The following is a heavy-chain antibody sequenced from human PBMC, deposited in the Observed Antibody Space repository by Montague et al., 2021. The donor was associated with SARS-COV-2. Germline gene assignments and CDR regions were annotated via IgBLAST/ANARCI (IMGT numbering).Heavy chain of an antibody. V-gene: IGHV4-39*01. D-gene: IGHD1-26*01. J-gene: IGHJ3*02. CDR1: GGSISSSSYY. CDR3: ARVKWELSVGNVFDI. Sequence: SETLSLTCTVSGGSISSSSYYWAWIRQPPGKGLEWIGSIYHSGSTFYNPSLKSRVSMSVDTSKNQFSLKLSPVTAADTAMYYCARVKWELSVGNVFDIWGQGTMVTVS. CDR2: IYHSGST.